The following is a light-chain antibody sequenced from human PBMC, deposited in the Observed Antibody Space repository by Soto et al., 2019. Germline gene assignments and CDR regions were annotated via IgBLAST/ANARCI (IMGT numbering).Light chain of an antibody. J-gene: IGKJ3*01. CDR2: WAS. CDR1: QSVLYSSNNKNY. CDR3: QKYYSTPIFT. Sequence: DIVMTQSPDSLAVSLGERATINCKSSQSVLYSSNNKNYLAWYQQKPGQPPKLLIYWASTRESGVPARFSGSGSGTDFTLTISSRQAEDVAVYYCQKYYSTPIFTFGPGTKVDIK. V-gene: IGKV4-1*01.